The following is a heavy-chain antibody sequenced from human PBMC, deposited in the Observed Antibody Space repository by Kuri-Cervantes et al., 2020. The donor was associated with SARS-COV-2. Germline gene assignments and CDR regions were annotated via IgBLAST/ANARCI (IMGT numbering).Heavy chain of an antibody. V-gene: IGHV1-46*01. CDR3: ARPTVTHYYYYGMDV. D-gene: IGHD4-17*01. CDR1: GYTFTSYH. CDR2: INPSGVRT. J-gene: IGHJ6*02. Sequence: ASVTVSCKASGYTFTSYHMHWVRQAPGQGLEWMGIINPSGVRTSYAQKFQGRVTMTRDTSTSTVYMELSSLRSEDTAVYYCARPTVTHYYYYGMDVWGQGTTVTVSS.